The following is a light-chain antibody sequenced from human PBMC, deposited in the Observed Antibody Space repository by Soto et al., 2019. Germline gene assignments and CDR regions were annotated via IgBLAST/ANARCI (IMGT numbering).Light chain of an antibody. Sequence: DIQMTQSPSSLSASVGDRVTITCRASQVISNFLAWYQQKPGKVPKLLIYAASTLQSGVPSRFSGSGSGTDFTLTISSLQPEDFATYYCQKYDGAPWTFGQGTKVEI. CDR3: QKYDGAPWT. V-gene: IGKV1-27*01. CDR1: QVISNF. CDR2: AAS. J-gene: IGKJ1*01.